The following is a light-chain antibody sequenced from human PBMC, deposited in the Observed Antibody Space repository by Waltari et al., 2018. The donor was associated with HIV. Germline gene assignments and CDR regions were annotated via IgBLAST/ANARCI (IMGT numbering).Light chain of an antibody. CDR1: SSDVGGYNY. CDR2: EVS. Sequence: QSALTQPASVSGSPGQSITISCTGASSDVGGYNYVSWYQQHPGKAPKLMIYEVSQRPSGVSNRFSGAKSGNTASLTISGLRAEDEADYYCSSDTGSSSVVFGGGTKLTVL. J-gene: IGLJ3*02. V-gene: IGLV2-14*01. CDR3: SSDTGSSSVV.